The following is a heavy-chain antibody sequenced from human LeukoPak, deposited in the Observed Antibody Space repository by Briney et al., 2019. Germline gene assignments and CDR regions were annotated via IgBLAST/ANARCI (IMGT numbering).Heavy chain of an antibody. CDR2: ISSSSSYI. D-gene: IGHD3-16*01. CDR3: ARDLWGQNYYYGMDV. J-gene: IGHJ6*02. Sequence: GGSLRLSCAASGFTFSSYSMNWVRQAPGKGLEWVSSISSSSSYIYYADSVKGRFTISRDNAKNSLYLQMNSLRAEDTAVYYCARDLWGQNYYYGMDVWGQGTTVTVSS. V-gene: IGHV3-21*01. CDR1: GFTFSSYS.